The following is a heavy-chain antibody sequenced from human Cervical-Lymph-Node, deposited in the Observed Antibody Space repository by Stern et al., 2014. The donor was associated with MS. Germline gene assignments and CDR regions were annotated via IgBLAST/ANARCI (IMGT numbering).Heavy chain of an antibody. Sequence: QMQLVQSGAAVREPGNSVKVSCKTSGYTLTNHYIHWVRQAPGQGLEWMGIISPTTGTTTHAQKFQGRLTMTRDTATSTVYMDLSSLRSEDTAVYFCARDIAAAATGFDYWGQGTLLTVSS. D-gene: IGHD6-13*01. CDR2: ISPTTGTT. J-gene: IGHJ4*02. V-gene: IGHV1-46*01. CDR1: GYTLTNHY. CDR3: ARDIAAAATGFDY.